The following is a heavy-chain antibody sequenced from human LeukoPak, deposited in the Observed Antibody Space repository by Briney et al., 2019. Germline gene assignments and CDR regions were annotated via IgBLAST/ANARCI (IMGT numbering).Heavy chain of an antibody. CDR2: ISSSSSTI. D-gene: IGHD4-17*01. Sequence: GGSLRLSXAASGFTFSSYSMNWVRQAPGKGLEWVSYISSSSSTIYYADSVRGRFTISRDNAKNSLYLQMNSLRAEDTAVYYCARGYGLADYWGQGTLVTVSS. CDR3: ARGYGLADY. J-gene: IGHJ4*02. CDR1: GFTFSSYS. V-gene: IGHV3-48*01.